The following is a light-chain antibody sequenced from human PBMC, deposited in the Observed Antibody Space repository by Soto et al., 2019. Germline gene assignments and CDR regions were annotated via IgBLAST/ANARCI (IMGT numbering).Light chain of an antibody. CDR2: EVS. Sequence: ALTQPASVSGSPGQSITISCTGSSSDVGSYTLVSWYQQHPGKVPKLMIYEVSKRPSGVSVRFSGSRSGNTASLTISGLQAEHEADYFCWSYAGSFTYVFGTGTKVTV. CDR1: SSDVGSYTL. J-gene: IGLJ1*01. CDR3: WSYAGSFTYV. V-gene: IGLV2-23*02.